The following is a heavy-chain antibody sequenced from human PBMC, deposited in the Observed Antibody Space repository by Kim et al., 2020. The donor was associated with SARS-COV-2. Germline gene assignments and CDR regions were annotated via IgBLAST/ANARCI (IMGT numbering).Heavy chain of an antibody. CDR2: IDNDGSIT. CDR1: GFSFSNNW. Sequence: GGSLRLSCAASGFSFSNNWMYWVRQAPGKGLVWVSRIDNDGSITNYAHSVKGRFIISRDNGKNTLYLQMKSLRAEDTAVYYCAKVGYDWSIDYWGQGTLVTVSS. J-gene: IGHJ4*02. D-gene: IGHD3-9*01. V-gene: IGHV3-74*01. CDR3: AKVGYDWSIDY.